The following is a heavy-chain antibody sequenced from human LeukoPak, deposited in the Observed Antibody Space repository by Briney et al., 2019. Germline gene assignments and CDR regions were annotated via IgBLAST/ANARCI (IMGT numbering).Heavy chain of an antibody. V-gene: IGHV4-38-2*01. J-gene: IGHJ4*02. CDR3: AHSGSYYSFDS. CDR2: VCHSGST. Sequence: PSETLSLTCAVSGFSISSGYYWGWIRQPPGKGPDWIASVCHSGSTYYNPSLKSRVSMSVDTSKNQFSLKLSSVTAADTAVYYCAHSGSYYSFDSWGQGALVTVSS. CDR1: GFSISSGYY. D-gene: IGHD1-26*01.